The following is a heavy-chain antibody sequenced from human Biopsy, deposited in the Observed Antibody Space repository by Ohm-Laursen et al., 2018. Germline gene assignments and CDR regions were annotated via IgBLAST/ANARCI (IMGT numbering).Heavy chain of an antibody. CDR2: IYYSGTT. V-gene: IGHV4-59*01. D-gene: IGHD2-21*02. CDR1: GGSISSYY. J-gene: IGHJ4*02. CDR3: ARDDAVTVIRGLYY. Sequence: GTLSLTCIVSGGSISSYYWNWIRQPPGKGLKWIGYIYYSGTTDYSPSLKSRVTISIDKSKNQFFLKLSSVTAEDTAVYYCARDDAVTVIRGLYYWGQGALVTVSS.